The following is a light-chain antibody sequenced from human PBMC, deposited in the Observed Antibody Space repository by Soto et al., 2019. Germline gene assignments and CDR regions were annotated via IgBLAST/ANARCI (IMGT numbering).Light chain of an antibody. CDR2: KAS. CDR3: RQYNSYSWT. Sequence: DIQMTQSPSTLSASVGDRVTITCRASQSISSWLAWYQQKPGKAPKLLIYKASSLESGVPSRFSGSGSGTEFTLTISSLQPDDFATYYCRQYNSYSWTFGQGTSVDIK. CDR1: QSISSW. V-gene: IGKV1-5*03. J-gene: IGKJ1*01.